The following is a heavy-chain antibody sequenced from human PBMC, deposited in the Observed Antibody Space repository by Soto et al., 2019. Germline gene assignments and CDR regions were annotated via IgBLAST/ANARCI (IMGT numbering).Heavy chain of an antibody. Sequence: EVQLLESGGGLVQPGGSMRLSCAASGFTFSSYAMRWVRQAPGKGLEWVSAISGSGGSTYYADSVKGRFSISRDNSKNTLYLQMNSLRAEDTAVYYCARRGSGSYYDYWGQGTLVTVSS. V-gene: IGHV3-23*01. CDR3: ARRGSGSYYDY. CDR1: GFTFSSYA. J-gene: IGHJ4*02. CDR2: ISGSGGST. D-gene: IGHD1-26*01.